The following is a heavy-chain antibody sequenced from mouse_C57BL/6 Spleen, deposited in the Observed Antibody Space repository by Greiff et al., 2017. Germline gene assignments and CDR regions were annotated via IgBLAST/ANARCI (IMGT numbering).Heavy chain of an antibody. CDR1: GYTFTSYW. CDR2: IDPNSGGT. D-gene: IGHD1-1*01. J-gene: IGHJ4*01. CDR3: SPFYYGSSYAMDY. Sequence: QVHVKQPGAELVKPGASVKLSCKASGYTFTSYWMHWVKQRPGRGLEWIGRIDPNSGGTKYHEKFKSKDTLTVDKPSSTAYMQLSRLTSEDSAVDYCSPFYYGSSYAMDYWGQGTSVTVSS. V-gene: IGHV1-72*01.